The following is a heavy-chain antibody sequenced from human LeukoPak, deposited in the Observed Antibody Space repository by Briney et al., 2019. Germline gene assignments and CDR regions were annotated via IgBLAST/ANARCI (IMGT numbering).Heavy chain of an antibody. J-gene: IGHJ5*02. CDR1: GGSISSYY. V-gene: IGHV4-59*01. D-gene: IGHD6-19*01. CDR2: IYYSGST. CDR3: ARHGSSGWYSGWFDP. Sequence: PSETLSLTCTVSGGSISSYYWSWIRQPPGKGLEWIGYIYYSGSTNYNPSLKSRVTISVDTSKNQFSLKLSSVTAADTAVYYCARHGSSGWYSGWFDPWGREPWSPSPQ.